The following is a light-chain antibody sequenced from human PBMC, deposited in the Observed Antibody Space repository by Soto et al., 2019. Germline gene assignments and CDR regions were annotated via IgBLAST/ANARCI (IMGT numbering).Light chain of an antibody. Sequence: EIVLTQSPGTLSLSPGERATLSCRASQSVSSSYLAWYQQKPGQAPRLLIYGASSRPTGIPDRFSGSGSGTDFTLTITRLETEDFAVFYCQQYATSPRTFGQGTKVEIK. CDR1: QSVSSSY. V-gene: IGKV3-20*01. CDR2: GAS. J-gene: IGKJ1*01. CDR3: QQYATSPRT.